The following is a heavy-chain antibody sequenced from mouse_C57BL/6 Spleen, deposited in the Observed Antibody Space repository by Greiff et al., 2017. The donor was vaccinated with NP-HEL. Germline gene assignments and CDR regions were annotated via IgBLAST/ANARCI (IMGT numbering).Heavy chain of an antibody. CDR3: ASGYYAMDY. J-gene: IGHJ4*01. V-gene: IGHV2-6*01. CDR1: GFSLTSYG. Sequence: VQLQQSGPGLVAPSQSLSITCTVSGFSLTSYGVDWVRQSPGKGLEWLGVIWGVGSTNYNSALKSRLSISKDNSKSQVFLKMNSLQTDDTAMYYCASGYYAMDYWGQGTSVTVSS. CDR2: IWGVGST.